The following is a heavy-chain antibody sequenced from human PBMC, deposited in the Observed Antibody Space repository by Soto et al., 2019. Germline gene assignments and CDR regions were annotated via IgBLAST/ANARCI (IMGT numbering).Heavy chain of an antibody. J-gene: IGHJ5*02. Sequence: SETLSLTCAVYGGSFSGYYWSWIRQPPGKGLEWIGEINHSGSTNYNPSLKSRVTISVDTSKNQFSLKLSSVTAADTAVYYCSRGRPHCSGGSCYSSNWFDPWGQGTLVTVSS. CDR1: GGSFSGYY. CDR3: SRGRPHCSGGSCYSSNWFDP. V-gene: IGHV4-34*01. D-gene: IGHD2-15*01. CDR2: INHSGST.